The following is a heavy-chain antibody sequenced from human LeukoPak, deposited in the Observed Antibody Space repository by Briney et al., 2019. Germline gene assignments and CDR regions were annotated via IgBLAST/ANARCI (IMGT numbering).Heavy chain of an antibody. J-gene: IGHJ4*02. V-gene: IGHV4-59*01. CDR1: GGSFSTYY. CDR2: FYYSGST. Sequence: SETLSLTCTVPGGSFSTYYWSWIRQPPGKGLEWIGHFYYSGSTNYNPSLKSRVTISVDTSRNQFSLKLTSVTAADTAVYYCARGQGGNYYLNYFDYWGQGALVTVSS. CDR3: ARGQGGNYYLNYFDY. D-gene: IGHD1-26*01.